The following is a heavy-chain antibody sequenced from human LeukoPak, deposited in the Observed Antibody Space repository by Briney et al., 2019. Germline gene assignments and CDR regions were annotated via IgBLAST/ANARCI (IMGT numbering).Heavy chain of an antibody. V-gene: IGHV3-33*01. CDR3: ARDRSWGSQCYFDC. Sequence: GGSLRLSCAASGFKFSTYGIRWVRQAPGKGLEWVGVIWYDGSNKIYAESVKGRFTISRDNSKNTLYLQMNSLRAEDTAVYYCARDRSWGSQCYFDCWGQGTLVTVSS. CDR2: IWYDGSNK. D-gene: IGHD7-27*01. J-gene: IGHJ4*02. CDR1: GFKFSTYG.